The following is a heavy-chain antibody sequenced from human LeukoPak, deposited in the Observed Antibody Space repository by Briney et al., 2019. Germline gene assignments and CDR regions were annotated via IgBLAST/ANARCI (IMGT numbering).Heavy chain of an antibody. CDR1: GFTFSSYA. CDR2: ISYDGSNK. V-gene: IGHV3-30*04. Sequence: GGSLRLSCAASGFTFSSYAMHWVRQAPGKGLEWVAVISYDGSNKYYADSVKGRFTISRDNSKNTLYLQMNSLRAEDTAVYYCARGLTYYYDSSGLIWGQGTLVTVSS. CDR3: ARGLTYYYDSSGLI. D-gene: IGHD3-22*01. J-gene: IGHJ4*02.